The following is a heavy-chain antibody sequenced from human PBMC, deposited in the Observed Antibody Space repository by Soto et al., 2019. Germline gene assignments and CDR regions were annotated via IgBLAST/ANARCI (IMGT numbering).Heavy chain of an antibody. CDR3: ARSYSSSSGRWFDP. CDR1: GGSISSSSYY. Sequence: TLSLTCTVSGGSISSSSYYWGWIRQPPGKGLEWIGSIYYSGSTYYNPSLKSRVTISVDTSKNQFSLKLSSVTAADTAVYYCARSYSSSSGRWFDPWGQGTLVTVSS. V-gene: IGHV4-39*01. D-gene: IGHD6-6*01. J-gene: IGHJ5*02. CDR2: IYYSGST.